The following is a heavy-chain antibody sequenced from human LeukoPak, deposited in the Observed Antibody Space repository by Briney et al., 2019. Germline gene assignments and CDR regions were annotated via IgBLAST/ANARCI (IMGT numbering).Heavy chain of an antibody. J-gene: IGHJ4*02. CDR2: ITSSGSTI. D-gene: IGHD6-19*01. Sequence: GGSLRLSCATSGYNFSDYHMSWIRQAAGKGLEWVSYITSSGSTISYADSVKGRFTISRDNAKKSLYLRMNNLRAEDTAVYYCAREVVPKVWAVAATDYFDYWGQGTLLTVSS. CDR3: AREVVPKVWAVAATDYFDY. V-gene: IGHV3-11*01. CDR1: GYNFSDYH.